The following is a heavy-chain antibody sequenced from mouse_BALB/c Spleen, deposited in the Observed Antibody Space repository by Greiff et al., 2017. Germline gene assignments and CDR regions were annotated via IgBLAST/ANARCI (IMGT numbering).Heavy chain of an antibody. Sequence: VHVKQSGPELVKPGASVKVSCKASGYAFTSYNMYWVKQSHGKSLEWIGYIDPYNGGTSYNQKFKGKATLTVDKSSSTAYMHLNSLTSEDSAVYYCARMGYYVGYYAMDDWGQGTSVTVAS. CDR2: IDPYNGGT. D-gene: IGHD2-3*01. J-gene: IGHJ4*01. CDR1: GYAFTSYN. CDR3: ARMGYYVGYYAMDD. V-gene: IGHV1S135*01.